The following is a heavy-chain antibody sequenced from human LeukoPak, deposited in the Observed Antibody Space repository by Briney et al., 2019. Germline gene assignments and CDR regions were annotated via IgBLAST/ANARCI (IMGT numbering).Heavy chain of an antibody. D-gene: IGHD3-10*01. V-gene: IGHV1-69*01. CDR2: IIPIFGTA. Sequence: SVKVSCKASGGTFSSYAISWVRQAPGQGLEWMGGIIPIFGTANYAQKFQGRVTITADESTSTAYMELSSLRSEDTAVYYCAREGGSDPYYYYGMDVWGQGTTVTVSS. CDR1: GGTFSSYA. J-gene: IGHJ6*02. CDR3: AREGGSDPYYYYGMDV.